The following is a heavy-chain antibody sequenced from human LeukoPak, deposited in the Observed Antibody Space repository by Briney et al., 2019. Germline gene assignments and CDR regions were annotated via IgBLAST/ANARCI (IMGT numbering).Heavy chain of an antibody. CDR1: GFTFSRYW. V-gene: IGHV3-7*01. CDR3: ATTTTRYDSSGYNLFDY. J-gene: IGHJ4*02. Sequence: GGSLRLSCVASGFTFSRYWMSWVRQAPGKGLEWVANIKQDGSTKYYVDSVKGRFTISRDNAKNSLYLQLNSLRAEDTAVYYCATTTTRYDSSGYNLFDYWGQGTLVTVSS. D-gene: IGHD3-22*01. CDR2: IKQDGSTK.